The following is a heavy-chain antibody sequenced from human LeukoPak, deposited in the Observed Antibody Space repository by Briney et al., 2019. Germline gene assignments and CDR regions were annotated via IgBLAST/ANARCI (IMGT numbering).Heavy chain of an antibody. CDR1: VYTLTSYG. CDR3: ARVIAAAGTDYFDY. D-gene: IGHD6-13*01. V-gene: IGHV1-18*01. CDR2: ISAYNGNT. Sequence: AAVKVSCKASVYTLTSYGISWVRPARGQGLEWMGWISAYNGNTNYVQKLQGRVTMTTDTSTSTAYMELRSLRSDDTAVYYCARVIAAAGTDYFDYWGQGTLVTVSS. J-gene: IGHJ4*02.